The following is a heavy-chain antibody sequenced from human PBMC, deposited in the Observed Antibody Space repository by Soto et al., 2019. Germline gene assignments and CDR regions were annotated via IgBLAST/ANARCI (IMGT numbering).Heavy chain of an antibody. CDR1: GGAISSTGYY. J-gene: IGHJ5*02. CDR3: ARHKDWFDP. Sequence: SVRLSLPCTVSGGAISSTGYYWGWNRQAPGMGLDWIASMYYSGTIHYNRSLKSRVTLSLDTSKNQFSLKLRSVTVADTAVYFCARHKDWFDPWGQGTLLSVSS. CDR2: MYYSGTI. V-gene: IGHV4-39*01.